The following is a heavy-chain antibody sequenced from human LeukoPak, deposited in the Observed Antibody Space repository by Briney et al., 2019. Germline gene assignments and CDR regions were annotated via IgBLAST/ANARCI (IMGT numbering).Heavy chain of an antibody. CDR3: TAGSPCRGDCYRYLDY. D-gene: IGHD2-21*02. V-gene: IGHV3-73*01. J-gene: IGHJ4*02. CDR1: GFSFSNYW. CDR2: IRSKDNKYAT. Sequence: PGGSLRLSCAVSGFSFSNYWMNWVRQASGKGLEWVARIRSKDNKYATAYVESVKGRFTISRDDSKSTAYLQMNSLRVEDTAVYYCTAGSPCRGDCYRYLDYWGQGSLVTVSS.